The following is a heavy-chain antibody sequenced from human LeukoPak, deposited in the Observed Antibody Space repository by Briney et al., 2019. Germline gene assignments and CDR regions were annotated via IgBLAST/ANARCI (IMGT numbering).Heavy chain of an antibody. CDR3: VRYSGYDESNIDY. D-gene: IGHD5-12*01. CDR1: GFTFSDYT. CDR2: IDISSSST. J-gene: IGHJ4*02. V-gene: IGHV3-48*04. Sequence: GGSLRLSCVASGFTFSDYTMNWVRQAPGKGLEWISYIDISSSSTYYADSVKGRFTISRDNAKNSLYLQMNSLRAEDTAVYYCVRYSGYDESNIDYWGQGTLVTVSS.